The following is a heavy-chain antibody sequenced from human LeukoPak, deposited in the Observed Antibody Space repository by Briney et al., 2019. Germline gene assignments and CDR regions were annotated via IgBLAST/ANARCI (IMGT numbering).Heavy chain of an antibody. J-gene: IGHJ4*02. Sequence: GGSLRLSCAASGFTFSSHAMHWVRQAPGKGLEWVSVISYDGSNNYYADSVKGRFTISRDNSKNTLSLQMNSLRAEDTAVYYCVRDGAHWDLDYWGQGTLVTVS. CDR2: ISYDGSNN. CDR1: GFTFSSHA. D-gene: IGHD7-27*01. V-gene: IGHV3-30-3*01. CDR3: VRDGAHWDLDY.